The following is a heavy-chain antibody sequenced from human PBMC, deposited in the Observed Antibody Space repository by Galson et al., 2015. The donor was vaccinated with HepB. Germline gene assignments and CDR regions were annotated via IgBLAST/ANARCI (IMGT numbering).Heavy chain of an antibody. D-gene: IGHD2-15*01. CDR3: AKDRRGARCSGGTCLPYDFDY. Sequence: SLRLSCAASGFTFSTYAMTWVRQAPGKGLEWVSVISGSGGNTYYADSVKGRFTLSRDNSKNTLYLQMNSLRAEDTAVYYCAKDRRGARCSGGTCLPYDFDYWGQGTVVTVSS. CDR1: GFTFSTYA. CDR2: ISGSGGNT. J-gene: IGHJ4*01. V-gene: IGHV3-23*01.